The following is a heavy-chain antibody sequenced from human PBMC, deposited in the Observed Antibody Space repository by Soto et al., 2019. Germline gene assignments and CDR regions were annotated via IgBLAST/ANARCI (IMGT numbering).Heavy chain of an antibody. CDR2: INPYGGST. CDR3: ARDLLRADS. V-gene: IGHV1-46*01. D-gene: IGHD2-8*01. CDR1: GYIFANYY. Sequence: QVQLVQSGAEVKGPGASVKVLCKASGYIFANYYMHWVRQAPGQGLEWMAIINPYGGSTNYAQNFQGRLTLTSDTSTSTVYMELSSLRSEDTAVYYCARDLLRADSWGQGTLVTVSS. J-gene: IGHJ4*02.